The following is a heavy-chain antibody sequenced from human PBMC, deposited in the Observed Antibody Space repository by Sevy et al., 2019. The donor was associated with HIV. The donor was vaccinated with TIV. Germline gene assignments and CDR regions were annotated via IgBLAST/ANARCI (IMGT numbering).Heavy chain of an antibody. V-gene: IGHV3-30-3*01. CDR1: GFTFSSYA. Sequence: GGSLRLSCAASGFTFSSYAMHWVHQAPGKGLEWVAVISYDGSNKYYADSGKGRFTIYRDNSKNRLYLQMNSLRGEDTAAYYCARRYSGSRDSYNLAYWGQGTLVTVSS. CDR2: ISYDGSNK. J-gene: IGHJ4*02. CDR3: ARRYSGSRDSYNLAY. D-gene: IGHD3-10*01.